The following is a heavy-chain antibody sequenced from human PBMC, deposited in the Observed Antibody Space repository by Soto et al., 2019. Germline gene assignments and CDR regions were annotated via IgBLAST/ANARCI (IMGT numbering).Heavy chain of an antibody. V-gene: IGHV4-34*01. J-gene: IGHJ6*02. Sequence: SETLSLTCAVYGGSFSGYYWSWIRQPPGKGLEWIGEINHSGSTNYNPSLKSRVTISVDTSKNQFSLKLSSVTAADTAVYYCARGKTREAAAGTFYYYYGMDVWGQGTTVTVSS. CDR1: GGSFSGYY. CDR2: INHSGST. CDR3: ARGKTREAAAGTFYYYYGMDV. D-gene: IGHD6-13*01.